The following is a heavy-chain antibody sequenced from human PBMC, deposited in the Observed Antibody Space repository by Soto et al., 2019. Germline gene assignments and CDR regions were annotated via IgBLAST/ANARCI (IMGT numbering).Heavy chain of an antibody. CDR2: ISGSGGST. D-gene: IGHD2-2*01. CDR3: AKGLCSSTSCYVGI. Sequence: EVQLLESGGGLVQPGGSLRLSCAASGFTFSSYAMSWVRQAPGKGLEWVSVISGSGGSTYYADSVRGRFTISRDNSKNTVSLQMNSLRAEDTAVYYCAKGLCSSTSCYVGIWGQGTLVTVSS. J-gene: IGHJ4*02. CDR1: GFTFSSYA. V-gene: IGHV3-23*01.